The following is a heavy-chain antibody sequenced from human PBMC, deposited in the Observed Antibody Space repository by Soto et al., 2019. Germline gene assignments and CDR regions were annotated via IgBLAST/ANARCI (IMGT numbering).Heavy chain of an antibody. J-gene: IGHJ4*02. D-gene: IGHD5-12*01. CDR1: GFTFNTYG. CDR2: IWYDGSNK. CDR3: ASVKAGSGYGGKFDY. V-gene: IGHV3-33*01. Sequence: QVQLVESGGGVVQPGRSLRLSCAASGFTFNTYGMHWVRQAPGKGLDWVAVIWYDGSNKYYADSVKGRFTISRDNSKKLLYLQMNGLRAEDTAVYYCASVKAGSGYGGKFDYWGQGTLVTVSS.